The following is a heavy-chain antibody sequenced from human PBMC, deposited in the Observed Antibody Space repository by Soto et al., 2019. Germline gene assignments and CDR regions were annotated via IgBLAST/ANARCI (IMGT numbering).Heavy chain of an antibody. J-gene: IGHJ5*02. Sequence: QVQLVQSGAAVKKPGASVKVSCKASGYTFNSYGISWLRQAPGQGLEGMGWISAYDGDTKDAQKFQGRVTMTTDTSTSTATMEVRSLRSDDTAVYYCARSSGTSYIWFDPWGQGTLVTVSS. CDR3: ARSSGTSYIWFDP. CDR2: ISAYDGDT. D-gene: IGHD1-26*01. CDR1: GYTFNSYG. V-gene: IGHV1-18*01.